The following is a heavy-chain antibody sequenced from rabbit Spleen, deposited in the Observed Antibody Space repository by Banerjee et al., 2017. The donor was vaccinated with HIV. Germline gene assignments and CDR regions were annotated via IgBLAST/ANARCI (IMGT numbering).Heavy chain of an antibody. D-gene: IGHD1-1*01. V-gene: IGHV1S45*01. Sequence: QEQLVESGGGLVKPEGSLKLSCTASGFSFSNKAVMCWVRQTPGKGSEWIACVYGGSRSNTAYASWAKGRFTISKTSSTTVTLQMTSLTAADTATYFCARDLAGDGGYNELKLWGPGTLVTVS. CDR1: GFSFSNKAV. CDR3: ARDLAGDGGYNELKL. J-gene: IGHJ4*01. CDR2: VYGGSRSNT.